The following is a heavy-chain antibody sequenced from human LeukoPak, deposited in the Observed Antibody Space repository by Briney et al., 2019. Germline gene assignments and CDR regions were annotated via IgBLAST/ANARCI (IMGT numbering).Heavy chain of an antibody. Sequence: PGGSLRLSCAASGFTFSSYSMNWVRQAPGKGLEWVSSISSSSSYIYYADSVKGRFTISRDNAENSLYLQMNSLRAEDTAVYYCARGEWELPGGFDPWGQGTLVTVSS. V-gene: IGHV3-21*01. J-gene: IGHJ5*02. CDR1: GFTFSSYS. CDR3: ARGEWELPGGFDP. D-gene: IGHD1-26*01. CDR2: ISSSSSYI.